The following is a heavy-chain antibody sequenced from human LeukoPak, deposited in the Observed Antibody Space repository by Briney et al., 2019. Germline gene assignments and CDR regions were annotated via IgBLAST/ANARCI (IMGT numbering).Heavy chain of an antibody. D-gene: IGHD5-18*01. CDR1: GGTFSSYA. CDR2: IIPIFGTA. V-gene: IGHV1-69*13. Sequence: SVKVSCKASGGTFSSYAISWVRQAPGQGLEWMGGIIPIFGTANYAQKFQGRVTITADESTSTAYMELSSLRSEDTAVYYCAREDTAMVTSDAFDIWGQGTMVTVSS. CDR3: AREDTAMVTSDAFDI. J-gene: IGHJ3*02.